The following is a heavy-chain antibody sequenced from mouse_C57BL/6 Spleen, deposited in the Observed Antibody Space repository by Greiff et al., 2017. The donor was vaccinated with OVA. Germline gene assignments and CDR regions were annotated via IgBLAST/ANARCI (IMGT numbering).Heavy chain of an antibody. Sequence: VQLQQSGTVLARPGASVKMSCKTSGYTFTSYWMHWVKQRPGQGLEWIGDIYPGNSDTSYNQKFKGKAKLTAVTSASTAYMELSSLTNEDSAVYYCTRAEYDYFAMDYWGQGTSVTVSS. CDR3: TRAEYDYFAMDY. J-gene: IGHJ4*01. CDR1: GYTFTSYW. V-gene: IGHV1-5*01. D-gene: IGHD2-10*02. CDR2: IYPGNSDT.